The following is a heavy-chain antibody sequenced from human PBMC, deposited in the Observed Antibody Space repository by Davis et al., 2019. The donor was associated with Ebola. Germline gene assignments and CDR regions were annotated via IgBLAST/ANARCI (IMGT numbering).Heavy chain of an antibody. CDR3: ARDSAGIVGAPPLYGMDV. CDR2: ISSSGSTI. V-gene: IGHV3-11*01. J-gene: IGHJ6*02. Sequence: GESLKISCAASGFTFSDYYMSWIRQAPGKGLEWVSYISSSGSTIYYADSVKGRFTISRDNAKNSLYLQMNSLRAEDTAVYYCARDSAGIVGAPPLYGMDVWGQGTTVTVSS. D-gene: IGHD1-26*01. CDR1: GFTFSDYY.